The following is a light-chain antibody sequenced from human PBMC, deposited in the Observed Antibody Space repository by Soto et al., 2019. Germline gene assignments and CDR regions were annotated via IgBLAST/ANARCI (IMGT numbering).Light chain of an antibody. CDR2: GNS. V-gene: IGLV1-40*01. Sequence: QLVLTQPPSVSGAPGQRVTISCTGSSSNIGAGYDVHWYQQLPGTAPKLLIYGNSNRPSGVPDRFSGSKSGTSASLAITGLQAKDEADYYCQSYDSSLSGYVVFGGGTKLTVL. CDR1: SSNIGAGYD. J-gene: IGLJ2*01. CDR3: QSYDSSLSGYVV.